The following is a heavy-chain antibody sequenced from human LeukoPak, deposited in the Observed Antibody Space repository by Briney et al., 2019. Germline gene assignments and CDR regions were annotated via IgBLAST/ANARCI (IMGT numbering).Heavy chain of an antibody. J-gene: IGHJ4*02. CDR1: GFTFSSHT. D-gene: IGHD2-15*01. Sequence: PGGSLRLSCAASGFTFSSHTMNWVRQAPGKGLEWVSSISSSSIFIYYADSVKGRFTISRDNAKNSLDLQMNSLRADDTAVYYCARDIIRGYLDQWGQGTLVTVSS. V-gene: IGHV3-21*01. CDR2: ISSSSIFI. CDR3: ARDIIRGYLDQ.